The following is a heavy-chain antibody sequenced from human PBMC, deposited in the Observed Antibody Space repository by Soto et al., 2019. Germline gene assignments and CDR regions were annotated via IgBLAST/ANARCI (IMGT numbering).Heavy chain of an antibody. Sequence: GASVKVSCKASGYTFTSYDINWVRQATGQGLEWMGWMNPNSGNTGYAQKFQGRVTMTRNTSISTAYMELSSLRSEDTAVYYCARGYCSGGSCYPAYWGQGTLVTVSS. D-gene: IGHD2-15*01. V-gene: IGHV1-8*01. CDR2: MNPNSGNT. CDR1: GYTFTSYD. CDR3: ARGYCSGGSCYPAY. J-gene: IGHJ4*02.